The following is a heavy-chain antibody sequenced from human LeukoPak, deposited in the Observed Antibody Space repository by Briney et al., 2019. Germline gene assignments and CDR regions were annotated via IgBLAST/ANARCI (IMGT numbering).Heavy chain of an antibody. V-gene: IGHV1-2*02. CDR3: ARFRRITIFGVVNMHHWFDP. J-gene: IGHJ5*02. D-gene: IGHD3-3*01. CDR2: INPNSGGT. CDR1: GYTFTGYY. Sequence: ASVKVSCKASGYTFTGYYMHWVRQAPGQGLEWMGWINPNSGGTNYAQKFQGRVTMTRDTSISTAYMELSRLRSDDTAVYYCARFRRITIFGVVNMHHWFDPWGQGTLVTVSS.